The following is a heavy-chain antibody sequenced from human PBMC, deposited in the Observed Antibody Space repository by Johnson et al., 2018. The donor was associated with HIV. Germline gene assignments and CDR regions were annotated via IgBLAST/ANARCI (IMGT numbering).Heavy chain of an antibody. D-gene: IGHD6-13*01. V-gene: IGHV3-23*04. Sequence: EVQLVESGGGLVQPGRSLRLSCAASGFTFDDYAMHWVRQAPGNGLEWVSGISGSGGSTYYEDSVKCRFTISRDNSKNTLYLQMSSLRAEDTAIYYCARPNRPQYRSTFDIWGQGTMVTVSS. CDR3: ARPNRPQYRSTFDI. CDR2: ISGSGGST. CDR1: GFTFDDYA. J-gene: IGHJ3*02.